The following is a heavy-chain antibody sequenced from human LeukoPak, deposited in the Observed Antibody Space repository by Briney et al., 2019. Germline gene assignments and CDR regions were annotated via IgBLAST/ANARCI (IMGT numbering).Heavy chain of an antibody. J-gene: IGHJ6*02. CDR3: ARDLYYDFWSGYYTKLYYYYGMDV. V-gene: IGHV1-18*01. CDR2: IGAYNGNT. CDR1: GYTFTSYG. D-gene: IGHD3-3*01. Sequence: ASVKVSCKASGYTFTSYGISWVRQAPGQGLEWMGWIGAYNGNTNYAQKLQGRVTMTTDTSTSTAYMELRSLRSDDTAVYYCARDLYYDFWSGYYTKLYYYYGMDVWGQGTTVTVSS.